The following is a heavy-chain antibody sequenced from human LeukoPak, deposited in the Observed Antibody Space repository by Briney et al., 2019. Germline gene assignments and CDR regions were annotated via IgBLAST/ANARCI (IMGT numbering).Heavy chain of an antibody. J-gene: IGHJ3*02. V-gene: IGHV1-2*02. CDR2: INPNSGGT. Sequence: ASVKVSCKASGYTFTGYYMHWVRQAPGQGLEWMGWINPNSGGTNYAQKFQGRVTMTRDTSISTAYMELSRLRSDDTAVYYCARVVGATTRGAFDIWGQGTMVTVSS. CDR1: GYTFTGYY. D-gene: IGHD1-26*01. CDR3: ARVVGATTRGAFDI.